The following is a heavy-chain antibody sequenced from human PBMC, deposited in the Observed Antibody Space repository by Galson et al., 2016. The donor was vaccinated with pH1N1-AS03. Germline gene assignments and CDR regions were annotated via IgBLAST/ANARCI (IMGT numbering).Heavy chain of an antibody. Sequence: LSLTCTVSGDSITRSCWAWMRQTPGKGLEWLGYIYYSGKSIYNPSLESRVTISLSTSMTQFSLSLNSVTAADTAVYYCARGASTVFGSVMGYFDSWGQGILDTVSS. D-gene: IGHD3-3*01. J-gene: IGHJ4*02. V-gene: IGHV4-59*01. CDR1: GDSITRSC. CDR2: IYYSGKS. CDR3: ARGASTVFGSVMGYFDS.